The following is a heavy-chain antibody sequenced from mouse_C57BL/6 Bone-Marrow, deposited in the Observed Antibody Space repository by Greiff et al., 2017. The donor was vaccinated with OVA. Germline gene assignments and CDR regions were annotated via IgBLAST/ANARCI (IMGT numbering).Heavy chain of an antibody. V-gene: IGHV1-15*01. J-gene: IGHJ4*01. CDR1: GYTFTDYE. D-gene: IGHD5-1*01. CDR2: IDPETGGT. Sequence: VQLQQSGAELVRPGASVTLSCKASGYTFTDYEMPWVKQTPVHGLAWIGAIDPETGGTAYNQKFKGKAILTADKSSSTAYMELRSLTSEDSAVYDCTRREEYCGAMDDWGQGTSVTVSS. CDR3: TRREEYCGAMDD.